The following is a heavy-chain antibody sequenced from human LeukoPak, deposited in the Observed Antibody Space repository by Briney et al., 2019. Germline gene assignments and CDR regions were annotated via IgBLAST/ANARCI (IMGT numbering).Heavy chain of an antibody. Sequence: ASVKVSCKASGYTFTDYYMHWVRQAPGQGLEWMGWINPHSGGTDHAQKFQGRVTMTTDTSTSTAYMELRSLRSDDTAMYYCARDHGSYSPIDYWGQGTLVTVSS. V-gene: IGHV1-2*02. CDR2: INPHSGGT. CDR1: GYTFTDYY. CDR3: ARDHGSYSPIDY. D-gene: IGHD1-26*01. J-gene: IGHJ4*02.